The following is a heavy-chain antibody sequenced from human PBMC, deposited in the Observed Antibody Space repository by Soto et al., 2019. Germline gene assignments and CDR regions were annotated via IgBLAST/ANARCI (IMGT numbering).Heavy chain of an antibody. CDR3: ARVGRSYYRGADY. CDR2: ISSSGSTI. J-gene: IGHJ4*02. D-gene: IGHD3-10*01. Sequence: PGGSLRLSCAASGLTFSDYYMSWIRQAPGKGLEWVSYISSSGSTIYYADSVKGRFTISRDNAKNSLYLQMNSLRAKDTAVYYCARVGRSYYRGADYWGQGTLVTVSS. CDR1: GLTFSDYY. V-gene: IGHV3-11*01.